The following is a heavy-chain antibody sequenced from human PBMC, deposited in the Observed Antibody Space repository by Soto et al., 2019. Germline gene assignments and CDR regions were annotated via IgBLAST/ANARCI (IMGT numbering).Heavy chain of an antibody. D-gene: IGHD2-15*01. CDR1: GGSISSGGYY. Sequence: PSETLSLTCTVSGGSISSGGYYWSWIRQHPGKGLEWIGYIYYSGSTYYNPSLRSRVTISVDTSKNQFSLKLSSVTAADTAVCYCARAFTVVAKNWGQGTLVTVSS. CDR2: IYYSGST. J-gene: IGHJ4*02. CDR3: ARAFTVVAKN. V-gene: IGHV4-31*03.